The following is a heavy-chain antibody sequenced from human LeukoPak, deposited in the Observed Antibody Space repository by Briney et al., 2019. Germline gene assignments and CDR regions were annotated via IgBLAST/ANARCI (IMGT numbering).Heavy chain of an antibody. CDR1: GASISSGDYY. V-gene: IGHV4-30-4*08. CDR3: ASPICCRSSCFGANGFAP. D-gene: IGHD3-3*01. Sequence: PSQTLSLTCTVSGASISSGDYYWSWIRQPPGKGLEWIGSIYYSGSTFHYNPSLKSRVAISIDTSKNQFSLSLTSVPAETTAVYYWASPICCRSSCFGANGFAPGGQGTLVPVS. J-gene: IGHJ5*02. CDR2: IYYSGST.